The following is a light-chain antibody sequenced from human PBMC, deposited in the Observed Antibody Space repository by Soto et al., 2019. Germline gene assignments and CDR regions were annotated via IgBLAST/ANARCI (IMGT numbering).Light chain of an antibody. Sequence: EIVMTQSPATLSLSPGEGATLSCRASQSVSSKLAWYQQRPGQAPRLLIHDTSMRATGIPARFSGSGSGTEFTLPISSLQSEDFAVYYCQQYYNWPPVTFGQGTKVDMK. CDR2: DTS. J-gene: IGKJ1*01. V-gene: IGKV3D-15*01. CDR1: QSVSSK. CDR3: QQYYNWPPVT.